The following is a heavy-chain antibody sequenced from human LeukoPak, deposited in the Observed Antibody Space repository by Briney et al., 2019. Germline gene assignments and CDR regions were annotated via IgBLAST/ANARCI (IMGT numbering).Heavy chain of an antibody. V-gene: IGHV3-48*02. Sequence: GGSLRLSCAASGFTFSSYSMNWVRQAPGKGLEWVSYISRSGSTIYYADSVKGRFTISRDNAKNSLYLQMNSLRDEDTAVYYCARIWGYCSGGSCYSTPYWGQGTPVTVSS. J-gene: IGHJ4*02. CDR2: ISRSGSTI. D-gene: IGHD2-15*01. CDR3: ARIWGYCSGGSCYSTPY. CDR1: GFTFSSYS.